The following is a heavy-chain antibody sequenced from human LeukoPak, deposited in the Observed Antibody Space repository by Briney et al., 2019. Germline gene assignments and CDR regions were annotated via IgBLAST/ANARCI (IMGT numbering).Heavy chain of an antibody. D-gene: IGHD3-10*01. Sequence: GRSLRLSCAASGFTFSSYGMHWVRQAPGKGLEWVAVIWYDGSNKYYADSVKGRFTISRDNSKNTLYLQMNSLRSEDTAVYYCARDYYGSGDFDYWGQGTLVTVSS. J-gene: IGHJ4*02. V-gene: IGHV3-33*01. CDR1: GFTFSSYG. CDR2: IWYDGSNK. CDR3: ARDYYGSGDFDY.